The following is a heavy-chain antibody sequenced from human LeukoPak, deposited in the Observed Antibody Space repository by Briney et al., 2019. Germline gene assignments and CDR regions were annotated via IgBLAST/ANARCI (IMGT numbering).Heavy chain of an antibody. J-gene: IGHJ4*02. V-gene: IGHV4-34*01. CDR1: GGSFSGYY. CDR3: ARGVWFALEVPLPGIAAAPQYIYYFDY. Sequence: PSETLSLTCAVYGGSFSGYYWSWIRQPPGKGLEWIGEINHSGSTNYNPSLKSRVTISVDTSKNQFSLKLSSVTAADTAVYYCARGVWFALEVPLPGIAAAPQYIYYFDYWGQGTLVTVSS. CDR2: INHSGST. D-gene: IGHD6-13*01.